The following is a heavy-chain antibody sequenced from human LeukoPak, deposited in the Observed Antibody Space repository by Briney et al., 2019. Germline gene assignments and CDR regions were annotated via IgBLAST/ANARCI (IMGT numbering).Heavy chain of an antibody. Sequence: SETLSLTCTVSGGSISPYYWSWIRQPPGKGLEWIGYIYYSGSTNYNPSLRSRVTISVDTSKNQFSLKLSSVTAADTAVYYCARDYSSGWYPNYYYGMDVWGQGTTVTVSS. D-gene: IGHD6-19*01. CDR3: ARDYSSGWYPNYYYGMDV. CDR2: IYYSGST. CDR1: GGSISPYY. V-gene: IGHV4-59*01. J-gene: IGHJ6*02.